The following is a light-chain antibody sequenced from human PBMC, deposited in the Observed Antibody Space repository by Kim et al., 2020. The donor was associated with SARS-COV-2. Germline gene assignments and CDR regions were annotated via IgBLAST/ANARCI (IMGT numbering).Light chain of an antibody. CDR2: GNS. CDR3: QSYDSSLSGSNVV. CDR1: SPNIGAGYD. J-gene: IGLJ2*01. V-gene: IGLV1-40*01. Sequence: QSVLTQPPSVSGAPGQRVTISCTGSSPNIGAGYDVHWYQQLPGTAPKLLIYGNSNRPSGVPDRFSGSKSGTSASLAITRLQAEDEADYYCQSYDSSLSGSNVVFGGGTQLTVL.